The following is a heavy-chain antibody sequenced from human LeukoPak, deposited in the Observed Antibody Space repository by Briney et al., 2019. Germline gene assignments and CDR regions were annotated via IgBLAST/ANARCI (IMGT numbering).Heavy chain of an antibody. D-gene: IGHD3-10*01. Sequence: ASVKVSCKASGDTFTGYYMHWVRQAPGQGLEWIGRINPNSGGTNYAQKFQGRVTMTRDTSISTAYMELSRLRSDDTAVYYCARSSTPYYYGSGSYYIGDYWGQGTLVTVSS. V-gene: IGHV1-2*06. CDR3: ARSSTPYYYGSGSYYIGDY. J-gene: IGHJ4*02. CDR1: GDTFTGYY. CDR2: INPNSGGT.